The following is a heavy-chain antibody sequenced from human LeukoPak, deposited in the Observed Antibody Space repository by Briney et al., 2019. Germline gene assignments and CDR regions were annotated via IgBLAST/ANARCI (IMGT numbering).Heavy chain of an antibody. Sequence: SETLSLTCTVSGDSISSTTYFWGWIRQPPGKGLEWIGSIYYSGNTYYNPSLKSRVTISVDTSKNHFSLRLTSVTAADTAVYYCARSLVVGATYPYHWGQGTLVTVSS. CDR3: ARSLVVGATYPYH. V-gene: IGHV4-39*07. D-gene: IGHD1-26*01. CDR1: GDSISSTTYF. J-gene: IGHJ5*02. CDR2: IYYSGNT.